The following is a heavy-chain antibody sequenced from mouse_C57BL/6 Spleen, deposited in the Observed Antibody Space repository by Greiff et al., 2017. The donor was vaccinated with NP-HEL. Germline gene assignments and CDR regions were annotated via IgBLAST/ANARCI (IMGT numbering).Heavy chain of an antibody. CDR2: INPSSGYT. V-gene: IGHV1-4*01. J-gene: IGHJ1*03. D-gene: IGHD2-5*01. CDR1: GYTFTSYT. CDR3: ASYSNYVGWYFDV. Sequence: QVHVKQSGAELARPGASVKMSCKASGYTFTSYTMHWVKQRPGQGLEWIGYINPSSGYTKYNQKFKDKATLTADKSSSTAYMQLSSLTSEDSAVYYCASYSNYVGWYFDVWGTGTTVTVSS.